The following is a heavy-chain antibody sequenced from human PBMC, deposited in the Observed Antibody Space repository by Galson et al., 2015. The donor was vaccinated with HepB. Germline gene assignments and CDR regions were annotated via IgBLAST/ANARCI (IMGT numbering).Heavy chain of an antibody. D-gene: IGHD3-22*01. Sequence: SLRLSCAASGFTFSDYYMSWIRQAPGKGLEWVSSISGSGSIIYYAYSVKGRFTISRDNAKNSLYLQMNSLRAEDTAVYYCARDAWFEYYDSSGRPAGAFDIWGQGTMVTVSS. CDR1: GFTFSDYY. V-gene: IGHV3-11*04. CDR2: ISGSGSII. CDR3: ARDAWFEYYDSSGRPAGAFDI. J-gene: IGHJ3*02.